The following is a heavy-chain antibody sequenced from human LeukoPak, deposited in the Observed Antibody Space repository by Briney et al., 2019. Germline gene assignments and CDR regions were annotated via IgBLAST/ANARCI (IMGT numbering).Heavy chain of an antibody. CDR2: ISSSGSTI. V-gene: IGHV3-48*03. Sequence: QPGGSLRLSCAASGFTFSSYEMNWVRQAPGKGLEWVSYISSSGSTIYYADSVKGRFTISRDNAKNTLSLQMNSLRPEDTGVYYCARAPSEIGGYYPEYFRHWGQGTLVTVSS. D-gene: IGHD3-3*01. CDR3: ARAPSEIGGYYPEYFRH. CDR1: GFTFSSYE. J-gene: IGHJ1*01.